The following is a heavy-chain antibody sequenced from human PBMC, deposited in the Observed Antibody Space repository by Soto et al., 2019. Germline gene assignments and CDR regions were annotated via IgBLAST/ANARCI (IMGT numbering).Heavy chain of an antibody. CDR1: GGSFSGYY. Sequence: SATLSLTCGVYGGSFSGYYWSWIRPPPGKGLEWIGEINHSGSTNYNPSLKSRVTISVGTSKNQFSLKLSSVTAADTAVYYCARDGGYDFWSGQLDYYYYGMDVWGQGTTVTVSS. J-gene: IGHJ6*02. V-gene: IGHV4-34*01. CDR3: ARDGGYDFWSGQLDYYYYGMDV. D-gene: IGHD3-3*01. CDR2: INHSGST.